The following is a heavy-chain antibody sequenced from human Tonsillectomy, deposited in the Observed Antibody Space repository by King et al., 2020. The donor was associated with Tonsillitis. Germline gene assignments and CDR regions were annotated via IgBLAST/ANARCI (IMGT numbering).Heavy chain of an antibody. J-gene: IGHJ3*02. D-gene: IGHD3-9*01. Sequence: VQLVESGGGLVQPGGSLRLSCAASGFTFSSYWMSWVRQAPGKGLEWVANIKQDGSEKYYVDSVKGRFTISRDNTKNSLYLLMNSLRAEDTAVYFCAREARYFDWLLEAFDIWGQGTMVTVSS. CDR2: IKQDGSEK. V-gene: IGHV3-7*03. CDR1: GFTFSSYW. CDR3: AREARYFDWLLEAFDI.